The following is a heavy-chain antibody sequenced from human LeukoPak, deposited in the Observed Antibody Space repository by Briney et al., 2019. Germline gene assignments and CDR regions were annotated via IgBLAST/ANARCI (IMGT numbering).Heavy chain of an antibody. CDR3: AREDSSSGSFLFFDY. CDR1: GSTFSSSG. J-gene: IGHJ4*02. Sequence: QPGGSLRFSGEAPGSTFSSSGRTWVRQAPGKGLVWVSRINSDGSSTSYADSVKGRFTISRDNAKNTLYLQMNSLRAEDTAVYYCAREDSSSGSFLFFDYWGPGTLVTVSS. D-gene: IGHD3-10*01. V-gene: IGHV3-74*01. CDR2: INSDGSST.